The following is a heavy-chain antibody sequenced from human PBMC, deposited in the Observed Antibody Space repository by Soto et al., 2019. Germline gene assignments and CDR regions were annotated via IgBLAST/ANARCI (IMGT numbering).Heavy chain of an antibody. D-gene: IGHD4-17*01. V-gene: IGHV1-46*01. Sequence: ASVKVSCKASGYTFTSYYMHWVRQAPGQGLEWMGIINPSGGSTSYAQKFQGRVTMTRDKSISTAYLQWSSLKASDTAMYYCARHSEESLDTVTHVDYWGQGTLVTVSS. CDR1: GYTFTSYY. CDR2: INPSGGST. J-gene: IGHJ4*02. CDR3: ARHSEESLDTVTHVDY.